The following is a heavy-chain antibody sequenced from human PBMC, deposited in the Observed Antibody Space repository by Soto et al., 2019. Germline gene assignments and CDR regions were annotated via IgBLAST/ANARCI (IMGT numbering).Heavy chain of an antibody. V-gene: IGHV3-23*01. CDR3: AKDGSGSYWYDDY. CDR2: ISGSGGGT. J-gene: IGHJ4*02. CDR1: GFTFSSFA. D-gene: IGHD3-10*01. Sequence: GGSLRLSCAASGFTFSSFAMSWVRQAPGKGLEWVSSISGSGGGTYYADSVKGRFTISRDNSRNTLYLEMNSLRAEDTAVYYCAKDGSGSYWYDDYWGQGTLVTVS.